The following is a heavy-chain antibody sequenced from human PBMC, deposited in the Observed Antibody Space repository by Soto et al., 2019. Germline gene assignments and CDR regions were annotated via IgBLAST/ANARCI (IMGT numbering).Heavy chain of an antibody. D-gene: IGHD6-13*01. CDR3: ARGGEQQNDAFDI. J-gene: IGHJ3*02. CDR2: IIPIFGTA. V-gene: IGHV1-69*13. CDR1: GGTFSSYA. Sequence: SVKVSCKASGGTFSSYAISWVRQAPGQGLEWMGGIIPIFGTANYAQKFQGRVTITADESTSTAYMELSSLRSEDTAVYYCARGGEQQNDAFDIWGQGTMVTVSS.